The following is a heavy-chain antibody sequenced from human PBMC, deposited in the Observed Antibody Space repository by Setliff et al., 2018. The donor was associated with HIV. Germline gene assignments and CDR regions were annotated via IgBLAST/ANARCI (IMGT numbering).Heavy chain of an antibody. CDR2: VDPEGGKT. D-gene: IGHD3-3*01. CDR3: VRGVQSPPHYSYYYMDV. Sequence: ASVKVSCKVSGYTFSDYYMHWVQQAPGKGLEWMGLVDPEGGKTIYAENFQGRVTITADTSTDTAYMELTSLRFDDTAMYYCVRGVQSPPHYSYYYMDVWGEGTMVTVSS. V-gene: IGHV1-69-2*01. J-gene: IGHJ6*03. CDR1: GYTFSDYY.